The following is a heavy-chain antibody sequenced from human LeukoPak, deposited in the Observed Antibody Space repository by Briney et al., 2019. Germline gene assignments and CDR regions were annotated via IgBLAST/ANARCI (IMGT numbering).Heavy chain of an antibody. V-gene: IGHV3-74*01. J-gene: IGHJ4*02. Sequence: GGSLRLSCAASGFTFSSYWMHWVRQAPGKGLVWVSRINSDGSSTSCADSVKGRFTISRDNAKNTLYLQMNSLRAEDTAVYYCAKDHQVKWELPPYFDFWGQGTLVTVSS. CDR2: INSDGSST. CDR3: AKDHQVKWELPPYFDF. D-gene: IGHD1-26*01. CDR1: GFTFSSYW.